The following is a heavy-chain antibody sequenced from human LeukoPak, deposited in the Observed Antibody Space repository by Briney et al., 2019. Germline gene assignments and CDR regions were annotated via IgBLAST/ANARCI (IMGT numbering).Heavy chain of an antibody. Sequence: GGSLRLSCAASGFTFSSYGMHWVRQAPGKGLEWVAFIRYDGSNKYYADSVKGRFTISRDNSKNTLYLQMNSLRAEDTAVYYCATLHYYGSGSLGWGQGTLVTVSS. CDR2: IRYDGSNK. CDR3: ATLHYYGSGSLG. CDR1: GFTFSSYG. V-gene: IGHV3-30*02. J-gene: IGHJ4*02. D-gene: IGHD3-10*01.